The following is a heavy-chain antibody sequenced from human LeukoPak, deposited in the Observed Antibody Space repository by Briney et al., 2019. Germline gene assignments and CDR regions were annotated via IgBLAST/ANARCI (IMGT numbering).Heavy chain of an antibody. V-gene: IGHV4-34*01. CDR2: INHSGST. Sequence: PSETLSLTCAVYGGSFSGYYWSWIRQPPGKGLEWIGEINHSGSTNYNPSLKSRVTISVDTSKNQFSLKLSSVTAADTAVYYCARGPYYYGSGSYYCPYDYWGQGTLVTVSS. D-gene: IGHD3-10*01. CDR3: ARGPYYYGSGSYYCPYDY. J-gene: IGHJ4*02. CDR1: GGSFSGYY.